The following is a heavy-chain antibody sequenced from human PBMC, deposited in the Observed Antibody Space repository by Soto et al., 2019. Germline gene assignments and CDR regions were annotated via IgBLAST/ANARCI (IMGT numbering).Heavy chain of an antibody. V-gene: IGHV4-34*01. CDR1: GGSFSGYY. CDR3: ARFIAASWYYFDY. J-gene: IGHJ4*02. D-gene: IGHD6-6*01. Sequence: TSETLSLTCAVYGGSFSGYYWSWIRQPPGKGLEWIGEINHSGSTNYNPSLKSRVTISVDTSKNQFSLKLSSVTAADTAVYYCARFIAASWYYFDYWGQGTLVTVSS. CDR2: INHSGST.